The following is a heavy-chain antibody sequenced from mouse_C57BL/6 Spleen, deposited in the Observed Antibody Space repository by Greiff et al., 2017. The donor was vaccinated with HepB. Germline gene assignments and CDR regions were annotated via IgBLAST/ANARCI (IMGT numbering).Heavy chain of an antibody. Sequence: EAQLQQSGAELVRPGASVKLSCTASGFNIKDYYLHWVKQRPEQGLEWIGWIDPEDGDTEYAPKFQGKATMTADTSSNTSYLQLSSLTSEDTAVYYCTPFITTLDAWFAYWGQGTLVTVSA. CDR2: IDPEDGDT. J-gene: IGHJ3*01. CDR1: GFNIKDYY. CDR3: TPFITTLDAWFAY. D-gene: IGHD1-1*01. V-gene: IGHV14-1*01.